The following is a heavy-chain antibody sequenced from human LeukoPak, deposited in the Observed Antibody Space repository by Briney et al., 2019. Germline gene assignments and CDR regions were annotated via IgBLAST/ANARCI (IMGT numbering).Heavy chain of an antibody. CDR3: ARDSGIYDSSGYYGLSYCGMDV. CDR2: INSADNVE. J-gene: IGHJ6*02. V-gene: IGHV3-48*03. D-gene: IGHD3-22*01. CDR1: GFSLRSSE. Sequence: GGSLRLSCAASGFSLRSSEMNWVRQAPGKGPEWVAHINSADNVEYYTESVRGRFTMSRDNAKDLLYLQMNSLRDEDTAVYYCARDSGIYDSSGYYGLSYCGMDVWGQGTTVTVSS.